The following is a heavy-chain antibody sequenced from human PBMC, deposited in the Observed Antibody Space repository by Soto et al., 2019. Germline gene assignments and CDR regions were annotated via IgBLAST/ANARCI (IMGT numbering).Heavy chain of an antibody. V-gene: IGHV1-18*01. CDR3: ATSSGSAYWFDP. Sequence: QVQLVQSGAEVKKPGASVKVSCKASGYTFTSYGISWVRQAPGQGLEWMGWISAYNGNTNYAQKLQGRVTMTTDTATSPAYMELRSLRSDVTAVYSCATSSGSAYWFDPWGEGALVTVSS. J-gene: IGHJ5*02. CDR1: GYTFTSYG. D-gene: IGHD6-6*01. CDR2: ISAYNGNT.